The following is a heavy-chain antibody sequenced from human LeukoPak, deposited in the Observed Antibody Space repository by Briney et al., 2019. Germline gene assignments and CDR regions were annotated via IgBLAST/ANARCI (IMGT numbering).Heavy chain of an antibody. V-gene: IGHV4-39*01. CDR2: IYYSGST. D-gene: IGHD6-25*01. J-gene: IGHJ4*02. CDR1: GFPLSSYA. Sequence: PGGSLRLSCAASGFPLSSYAMSWVRQPPGKGLEWIGSIYYSGSTYYNPSLKSRVTISVDTSKNQFSLKLNSVTAADTAVYYCARSSGWHLLLLDYWGQGTLVTVSS. CDR3: ARSSGWHLLLLDY.